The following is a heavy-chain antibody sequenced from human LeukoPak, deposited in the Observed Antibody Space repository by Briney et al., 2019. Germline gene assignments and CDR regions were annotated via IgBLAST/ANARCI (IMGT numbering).Heavy chain of an antibody. CDR3: ARDSGWGSGSFDY. J-gene: IGHJ4*02. CDR1: GFTFSSYW. Sequence: GSLRLSCAASGFTFSSYWMSWVRQAPGKGLEWVANIKQDGSVKYYVDSVKGRFTISRDNAKNSLYLQMNSLRAEDTAVYYCARDSGWGSGSFDYWGQGTLVTVSS. D-gene: IGHD6-25*01. V-gene: IGHV3-7*04. CDR2: IKQDGSVK.